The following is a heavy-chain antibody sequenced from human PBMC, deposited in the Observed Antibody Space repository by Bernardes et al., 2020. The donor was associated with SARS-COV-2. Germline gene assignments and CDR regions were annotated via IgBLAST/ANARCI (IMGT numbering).Heavy chain of an antibody. J-gene: IGHJ3*02. V-gene: IGHV1-18*01. CDR3: ARDSYYDRKDAFDI. Sequence: ASVKVSCKASGYTSTSYGISWVRQAPGQGLEWMGWISGYNGNKNYAQNFQGRVTMTTDTSTSTAYMELRSLRSDDTAVYYCARDSYYDRKDAFDIWGQGTMVTVSS. CDR2: ISGYNGNK. CDR1: GYTSTSYG. D-gene: IGHD3-22*01.